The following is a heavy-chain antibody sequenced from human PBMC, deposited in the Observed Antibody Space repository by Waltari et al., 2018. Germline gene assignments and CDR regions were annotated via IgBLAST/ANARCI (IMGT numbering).Heavy chain of an antibody. Sequence: QVQLQESGPGLVKPSETLSLTCAVSGYSISSGYYWGWIRQPPGKGLEWIGSIYHSGSTYYNPSLKSRVTISVDTSKNQFSLKLSSVTAADTAVYYCARMGTMVVTQFDYWGQGTLVIVSS. CDR1: GYSISSGYY. J-gene: IGHJ4*02. CDR2: IYHSGST. CDR3: ARMGTMVVTQFDY. D-gene: IGHD2-21*02. V-gene: IGHV4-38-2*01.